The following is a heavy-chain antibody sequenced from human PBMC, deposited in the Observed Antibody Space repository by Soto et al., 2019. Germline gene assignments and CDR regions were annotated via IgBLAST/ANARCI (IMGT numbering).Heavy chain of an antibody. Sequence: SETLSLTCTVSGGSVSSGIYYWSWTRQPPGKGLELIGYIYYSGSTNYNPSLKSRVTISVDTSKNQFSLKLSSVTTADTAVYYCARVGYNERSDYLSNWFDPWGQGTLVTVSS. CDR2: IYYSGST. CDR1: GGSVSSGIYY. CDR3: ARVGYNERSDYLSNWFDP. V-gene: IGHV4-61*01. J-gene: IGHJ5*02. D-gene: IGHD3-22*01.